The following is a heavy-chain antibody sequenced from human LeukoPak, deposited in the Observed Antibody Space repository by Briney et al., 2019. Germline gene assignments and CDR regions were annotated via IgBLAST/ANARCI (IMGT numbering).Heavy chain of an antibody. CDR3: ARYSLAARVQVY. V-gene: IGHV3-7*01. CDR1: GFTLSSNW. D-gene: IGHD6-6*01. J-gene: IGHJ4*02. CDR2: IKQDGSEK. Sequence: GGSLTLACAAAGFTLSSNWMSWVRQAPGKGLEWVGNIKQDGSEKYYVNSVTGRFTISRDNAKNSLNLQMNSLRAEDTAVYCWARYSLAARVQVYWGQGTLVTVSS.